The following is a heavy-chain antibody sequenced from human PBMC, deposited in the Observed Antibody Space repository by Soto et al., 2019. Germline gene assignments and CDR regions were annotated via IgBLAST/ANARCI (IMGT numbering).Heavy chain of an antibody. Sequence: CTSPWLSYRSSEMCVSWIRQPPGEALEWLALIDWDDDKYYSTSLKTRLTISKDTSKNQVVLTMTNMDPVDTATYYCARIIESSSWYRPYNGMEVWGHGTTVTVSS. CDR3: ARIIESSSWYRPYNGMEV. V-gene: IGHV2-70*01. J-gene: IGHJ6*01. D-gene: IGHD6-13*01. CDR1: WLSYRSSEMC. CDR2: IDWDDDK.